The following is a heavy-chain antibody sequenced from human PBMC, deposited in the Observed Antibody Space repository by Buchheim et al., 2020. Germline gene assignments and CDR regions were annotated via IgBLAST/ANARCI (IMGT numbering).Heavy chain of an antibody. Sequence: EVQLVESGGGLVQPGGSLKLSCAASGFTFSGSAMHWVRQASGKGLEWVGRIRSKANSYATAYAASVKGRFTISRDDSKNTAYLQMNSLKTEDTAVYYRTRLRYYYDSSGYYYFDYWGQGTL. CDR1: GFTFSGSA. V-gene: IGHV3-73*02. J-gene: IGHJ4*02. CDR3: TRLRYYYDSSGYYYFDY. CDR2: IRSKANSYAT. D-gene: IGHD3-22*01.